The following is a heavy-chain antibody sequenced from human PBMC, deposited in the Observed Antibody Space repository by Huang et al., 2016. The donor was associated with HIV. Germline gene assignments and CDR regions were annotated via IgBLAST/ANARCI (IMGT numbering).Heavy chain of an antibody. J-gene: IGHJ4*02. CDR3: AKESRWFSDFDH. Sequence: QVHLVESGGGVVQPGGSLRLSYAASGFKLSGFGMHWVRQAPGKGLGWVAVISYDGRSQFYTDSVKGRFTISRDNSDNTLSLQMKGLRPDDTAVYYCAKESRWFSDFDHWGQGVLVSVSS. CDR2: ISYDGRSQ. CDR1: GFKLSGFG. V-gene: IGHV3-30*18. D-gene: IGHD2-15*01.